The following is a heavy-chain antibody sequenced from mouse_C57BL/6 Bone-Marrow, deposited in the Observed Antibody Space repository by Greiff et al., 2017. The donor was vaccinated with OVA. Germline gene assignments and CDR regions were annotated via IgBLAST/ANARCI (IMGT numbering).Heavy chain of an antibody. CDR3: ARYALDY. CDR1: GYTFTSYW. J-gene: IGHJ2*01. CDR2: IDPSDSYT. Sequence: QVQLKQPGAELVMPGASVKLSCKASGYTFTSYWMHWVKQRPGQGLEWIGEIDPSDSYTNYNQKFKGKSTLTVDKSSSTAYMQLSSLTSEDSAVYYCARYALDYWGQGTTLTVSS. V-gene: IGHV1-69*01.